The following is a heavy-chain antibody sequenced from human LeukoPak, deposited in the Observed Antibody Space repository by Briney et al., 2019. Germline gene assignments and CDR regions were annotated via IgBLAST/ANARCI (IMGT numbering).Heavy chain of an antibody. V-gene: IGHV3-7*01. J-gene: IGHJ4*02. CDR3: TREAPTTVTTLDY. CDR1: GFTFSSCW. D-gene: IGHD4-17*01. Sequence: GGSLRLSCAASGFTFSSCWMTWVRQAPGKGLEWVANIKEDGTKKNYVDSVKGRFTISRDNAKNSLYLQMNSLRAEDTAVYYCTREAPTTVTTLDYWGRGTLVTVSS. CDR2: IKEDGTKK.